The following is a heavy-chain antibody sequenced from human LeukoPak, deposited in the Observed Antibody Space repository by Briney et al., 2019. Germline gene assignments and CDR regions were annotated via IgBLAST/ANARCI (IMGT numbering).Heavy chain of an antibody. CDR2: ISGSGGST. J-gene: IGHJ6*03. Sequence: GGTLRLSCAASGFTFSSYGMSWVRQAPGKGLEWVSAISGSGGSTYYADSVKGRFTISRDNSKNTLYLQMNSLRAEDTAVYYCARDTWAYYMDVWGKGTTVTISS. D-gene: IGHD2/OR15-2a*01. V-gene: IGHV3-23*01. CDR1: GFTFSSYG. CDR3: ARDTWAYYMDV.